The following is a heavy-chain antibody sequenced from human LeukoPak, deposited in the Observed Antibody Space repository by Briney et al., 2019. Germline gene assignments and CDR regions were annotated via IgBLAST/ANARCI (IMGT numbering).Heavy chain of an antibody. J-gene: IGHJ5*02. CDR1: GGSITSGYYY. CDR2: FYTSGST. Sequence: SETLSLTCTVSGGSITSGYYYWSWIRQPAGRGLEWIGRFYTSGSTNYNLSLKSRVTISVDTSKNQFSLKLSSVTAADTAVYYCARDSVYVSDFWSGYPTNWFDPWGQGTLVTVSS. CDR3: ARDSVYVSDFWSGYPTNWFDP. V-gene: IGHV4-61*02. D-gene: IGHD3-3*01.